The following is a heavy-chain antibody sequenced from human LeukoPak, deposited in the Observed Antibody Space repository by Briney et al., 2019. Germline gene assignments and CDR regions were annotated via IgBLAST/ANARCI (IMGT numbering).Heavy chain of an antibody. J-gene: IGHJ4*02. V-gene: IGHV3-21*01. D-gene: IGHD2-2*02. CDR2: ISSSSSYI. Sequence: GGSLRLSCAASGFTFSSYSMNWVRQAPGKGLEWVSSISSSSSYIYYADSVKGRFTTSRDNAKNSLYLQMNSLRAEDTAVYYCARDGEDCSSTSCYITPSDYWGQGTPVTVSS. CDR3: ARDGEDCSSTSCYITPSDY. CDR1: GFTFSSYS.